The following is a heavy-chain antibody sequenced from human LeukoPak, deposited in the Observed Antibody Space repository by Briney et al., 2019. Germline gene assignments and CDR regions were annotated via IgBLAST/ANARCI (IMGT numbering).Heavy chain of an antibody. J-gene: IGHJ4*02. D-gene: IGHD1-26*01. Sequence: GASVKVSCKASGYTFTSYGISWVRQAPGQGLEWMGWISAYNGNTNYAQKLQGRVTMTTDTSTSTAYMELRSLRSEDTAVYYCARGLGRVGATVFYYFDYWGQGTLVTVSS. CDR3: ARGLGRVGATVFYYFDY. CDR1: GYTFTSYG. CDR2: ISAYNGNT. V-gene: IGHV1-18*01.